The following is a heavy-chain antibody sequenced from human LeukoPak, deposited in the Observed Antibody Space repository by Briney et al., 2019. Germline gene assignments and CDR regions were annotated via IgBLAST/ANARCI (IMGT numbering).Heavy chain of an antibody. Sequence: PGGSLRLSWAASGFTFSSYAMSWVRQAPGKGLDWVSAISGSGGNTYYADSVKGRFTISRDNSKNTLYLQMDSLRAEDTAVYYCAKVSSRRGTPAAPTYYFDYWGQGTLVTVSS. CDR1: GFTFSSYA. CDR3: AKVSSRRGTPAAPTYYFDY. CDR2: ISGSGGNT. V-gene: IGHV3-23*01. J-gene: IGHJ4*02. D-gene: IGHD2-2*01.